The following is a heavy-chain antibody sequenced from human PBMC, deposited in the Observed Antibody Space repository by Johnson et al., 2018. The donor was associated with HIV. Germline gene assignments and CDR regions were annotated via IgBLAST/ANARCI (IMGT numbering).Heavy chain of an antibody. D-gene: IGHD5-12*01. CDR2: ISYDGKST. CDR3: ARVGVSGYDLAAFDI. CDR1: GFTFRSYA. V-gene: IGHV3-30*04. J-gene: IGHJ3*02. Sequence: QVQLVESGGGVVQPGRSLRLSCAASGFTFRSYAMHWVRQAPGKGLEWVAVISYDGKSTYYADSVKGRFTISRDNSKNTLYLQMNSLRAEDTAVYYCARVGVSGYDLAAFDIWGQGTMVTVSS.